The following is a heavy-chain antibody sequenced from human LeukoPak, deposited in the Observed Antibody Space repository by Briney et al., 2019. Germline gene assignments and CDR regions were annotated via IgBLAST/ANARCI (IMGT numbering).Heavy chain of an antibody. Sequence: GGSLRLSCAASGFTFSSYWMHWVRQAPGKGLVWVSRINTDGSSTSYADSVKGRFTISRDNAKNTLYLQMNSLRAEDTAVYYCASDNALGYYFDYWGQGTLVTVSS. CDR2: INTDGSST. CDR3: ASDNALGYYFDY. CDR1: GFTFSSYW. J-gene: IGHJ4*02. V-gene: IGHV3-74*01. D-gene: IGHD3-10*01.